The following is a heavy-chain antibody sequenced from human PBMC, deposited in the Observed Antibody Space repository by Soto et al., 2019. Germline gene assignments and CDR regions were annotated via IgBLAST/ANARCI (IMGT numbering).Heavy chain of an antibody. Sequence: ASVKVSCKASGYTFTSYAMHWVRQAPGQRLEWMGWINAGNGNTKYSQKFQGRVTITRDTSASTAYMELSSLRSEDTAVYYCARDLPSSSYPWRVGWFDPWGQGTLVTVS. J-gene: IGHJ5*02. V-gene: IGHV1-3*01. CDR2: INAGNGNT. CDR3: ARDLPSSSYPWRVGWFDP. CDR1: GYTFTSYA. D-gene: IGHD6-13*01.